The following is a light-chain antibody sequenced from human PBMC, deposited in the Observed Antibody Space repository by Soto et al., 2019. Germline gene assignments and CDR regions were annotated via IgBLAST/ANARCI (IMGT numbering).Light chain of an antibody. CDR3: GSWDSSMSAYV. J-gene: IGLJ1*01. CDR2: DDD. Sequence: QSVLTQPPSVSAAPGQKVTFSCSGSSSNIGGNSVSWYQQFPGTAPKLLIYDDDKRPSGIPDRFSGSKSGTSATLGITGFQTGDEADYYCGSWDSSMSAYVFATGTKVTVL. V-gene: IGLV1-51*01. CDR1: SSNIGGNS.